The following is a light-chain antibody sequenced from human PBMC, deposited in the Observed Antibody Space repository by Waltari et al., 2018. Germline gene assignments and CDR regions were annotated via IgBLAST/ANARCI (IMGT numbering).Light chain of an antibody. CDR3: QNHERLPAT. Sequence: EVVLTQSQGTRSLSPGERATLSCRASKSISKSLVWYQQRPGHAPRLLISAASTRATGIPDRFSGSGFGTDFTLTISRLEPEDFAMYDCQNHERLPATFGQGTKVEIK. V-gene: IGKV3-20*01. CDR1: KSISKS. CDR2: AAS. J-gene: IGKJ1*01.